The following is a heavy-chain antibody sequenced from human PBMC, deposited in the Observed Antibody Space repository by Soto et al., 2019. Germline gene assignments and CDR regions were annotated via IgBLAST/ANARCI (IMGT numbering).Heavy chain of an antibody. CDR1: GFTFSSYA. Sequence: LRLSCAASGFTFSSYAMSWVRQAPGKGLEWVSAISGSGGSAYYADSVKGRFTISRDNSKNTLYLQMNSLRAEDTAVYYCAKTVLLDTGFDPWGQGTLVTVSS. CDR2: ISGSGGSA. J-gene: IGHJ5*02. CDR3: AKTVLLDTGFDP. D-gene: IGHD5-18*01. V-gene: IGHV3-23*01.